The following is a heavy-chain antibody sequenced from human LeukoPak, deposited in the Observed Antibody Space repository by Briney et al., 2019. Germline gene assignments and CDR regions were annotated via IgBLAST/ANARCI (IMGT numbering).Heavy chain of an antibody. Sequence: GASVKVPCKASGYTFTSYGISWVRQAPGQGLEWMGWISAYNGNTNYAQKLQGRVTMTTDTSTSTAYMELRSLRSEDTAVYYCARGGWQWLVGVTVMDFDYWGQGTLVTVSS. CDR3: ARGGWQWLVGVTVMDFDY. CDR2: ISAYNGNT. D-gene: IGHD6-19*01. J-gene: IGHJ4*02. V-gene: IGHV1-18*01. CDR1: GYTFTSYG.